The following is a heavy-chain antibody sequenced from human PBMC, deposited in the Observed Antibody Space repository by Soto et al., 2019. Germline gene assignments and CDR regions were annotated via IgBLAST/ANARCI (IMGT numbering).Heavy chain of an antibody. Sequence: ASVKVSCKVSGYTLTELSMHWVRQAPGKGLEWMGGFDPEDGETIYAQKFQGRVTMTEDTSTDTAYMELSSLRSEDTAVYYCATSTPVLRFLEWFSQPTAFDYWGQGTLVTVSS. D-gene: IGHD3-3*01. V-gene: IGHV1-24*01. CDR1: GYTLTELS. CDR2: FDPEDGET. CDR3: ATSTPVLRFLEWFSQPTAFDY. J-gene: IGHJ4*02.